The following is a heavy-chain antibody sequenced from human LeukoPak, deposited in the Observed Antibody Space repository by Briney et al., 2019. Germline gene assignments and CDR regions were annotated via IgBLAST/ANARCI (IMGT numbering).Heavy chain of an antibody. J-gene: IGHJ3*02. D-gene: IGHD1-26*01. CDR3: AKGHHSWELDAFDI. CDR2: ISWNGGSI. Sequence: GRSLRLSCVASGFTFDDYAMHWVRQVPGKGLEGVSGISWNGGSIGYADSVKGRFTISRDNAKNSLYLQMNSLRAEDTALYYCAKGHHSWELDAFDIWGQGTMVTVSS. V-gene: IGHV3-9*01. CDR1: GFTFDDYA.